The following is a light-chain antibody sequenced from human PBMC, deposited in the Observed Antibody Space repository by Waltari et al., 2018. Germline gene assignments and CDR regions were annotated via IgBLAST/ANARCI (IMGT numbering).Light chain of an antibody. Sequence: DIQMTPSPSTLSASVGDRVTITCRASQSVSVWLAWYQQKPGKAPKLLIYKASNLESGVPSRFSGSGSGTEFTLTISSLQPDDFATYYCQQYNSYSTFGQGTKVEIK. CDR3: QQYNSYST. V-gene: IGKV1-5*03. CDR1: QSVSVW. J-gene: IGKJ1*01. CDR2: KAS.